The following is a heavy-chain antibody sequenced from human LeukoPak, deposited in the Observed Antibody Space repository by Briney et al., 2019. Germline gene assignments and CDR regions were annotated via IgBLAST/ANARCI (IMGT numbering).Heavy chain of an antibody. V-gene: IGHV4-38-2*01. CDR2: IYHSGST. Sequence: ASETLSLTCAVSGYSISSGYYWGWIRQPPGKGLEWIGSIYHSGSTYYNPSLKSRVTISVDTSKNQFSLKLSSVTAADTAVYYCARLSQLWSGELLPFVDYWGQGTLVTVSS. CDR3: ARLSQLWSGELLPFVDY. CDR1: GYSISSGYY. J-gene: IGHJ4*02. D-gene: IGHD3-10*01.